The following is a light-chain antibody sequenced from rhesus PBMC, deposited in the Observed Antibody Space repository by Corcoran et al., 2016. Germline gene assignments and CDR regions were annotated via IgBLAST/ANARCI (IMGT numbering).Light chain of an antibody. Sequence: QAAPIQSPSVSGSPGQSVTISCTGTSSDIGGNNRVSWYQQYPGKAPKLMIYDVSQRPSGVSDRFSGSKSGNTASKTISGLQAEDEGYYYCSAYASNSNYIFGDGTRLTVL. CDR3: SAYASNSNYI. V-gene: IGLV2-13*03. CDR1: SSDIGGNNR. J-gene: IGLJ1*01. CDR2: DVS.